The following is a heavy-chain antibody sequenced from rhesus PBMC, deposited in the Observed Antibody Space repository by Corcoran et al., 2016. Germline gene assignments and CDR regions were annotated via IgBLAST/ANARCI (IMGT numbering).Heavy chain of an antibody. CDR1: GGSISSDNR. Sequence: QVELQESGPAVVKPSETLSLTCAVSGGSISSDNRWNWIRPSPGKGLERLELIYGRIGGASYNPSLKSRVAISMDTSKNQFSLKLSSVTAADTAVYYCARHFTSSHFDYWGRGVLVTVSS. D-gene: IGHD6-43*01. CDR3: ARHFTSSHFDY. V-gene: IGHV4-93*02. CDR2: IYGRIGGA. J-gene: IGHJ4*01.